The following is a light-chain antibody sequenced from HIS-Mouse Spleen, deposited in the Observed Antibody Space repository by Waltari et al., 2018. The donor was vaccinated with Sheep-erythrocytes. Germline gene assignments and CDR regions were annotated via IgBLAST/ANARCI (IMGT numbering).Light chain of an antibody. Sequence: QSALTQPRSVSGSPGQSVTISCTGTSSYVGGYNYVSWYQQHPGKAPKLMIYDVSKRPSGVPDRFSGSTSGNTASLTISGLQAEDEADYYCCSYAGSYNHVFATGTKVTVL. CDR2: DVS. CDR3: CSYAGSYNHV. J-gene: IGLJ1*01. V-gene: IGLV2-11*01. CDR1: SSYVGGYNY.